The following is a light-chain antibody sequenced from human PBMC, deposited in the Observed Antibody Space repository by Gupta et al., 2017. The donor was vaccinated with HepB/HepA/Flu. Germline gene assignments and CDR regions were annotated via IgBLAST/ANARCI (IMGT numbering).Light chain of an antibody. CDR3: QVWDSRSDHVV. CDR1: NIGSKS. V-gene: IGLV3-21*03. J-gene: IGLJ3*02. Sequence: SYALTQPPSVSVAPGKTARITCGGDNIGSKSVHWYQQEPGQAPVLVVYDDSDRPSGIPERFSGSNSGNTATLTISRVEAGDKADYYCQVWDSRSDHVVFGGGTRLTVL. CDR2: DDS.